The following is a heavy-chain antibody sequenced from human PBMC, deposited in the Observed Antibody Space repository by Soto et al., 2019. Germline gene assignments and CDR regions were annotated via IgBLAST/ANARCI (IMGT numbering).Heavy chain of an antibody. Sequence: LSLTCTVSGYSISSGYHWAWIRQPPGKGLEWLGSVHYSGNTYYNPSLKSRLTISVDKSKNQFSLNLSSVTAADTAVYYCARQDRVVAEGRWFDPWGQGTLVTVSS. V-gene: IGHV4-38-2*02. D-gene: IGHD2-15*01. CDR2: VHYSGNT. CDR3: ARQDRVVAEGRWFDP. J-gene: IGHJ5*02. CDR1: GYSISSGYH.